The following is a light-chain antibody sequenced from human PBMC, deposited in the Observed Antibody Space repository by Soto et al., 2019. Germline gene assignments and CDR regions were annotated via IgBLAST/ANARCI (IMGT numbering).Light chain of an antibody. J-gene: IGKJ2*01. V-gene: IGKV3-20*01. CDR3: QHYGGSPPDT. Sequence: EIVLTQSPGTLSLSPGERATLSCRASQSVSTKYVAWYRQQPGQAPSLLIFGTSNRAAGVPDRFSATGSGTDFSLTISRLQPEDFAVYYCQHYGGSPPDTFGQGTKLEIK. CDR2: GTS. CDR1: QSVSTKY.